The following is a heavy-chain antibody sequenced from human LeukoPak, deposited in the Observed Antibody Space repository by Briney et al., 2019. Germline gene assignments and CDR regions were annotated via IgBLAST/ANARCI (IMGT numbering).Heavy chain of an antibody. CDR2: IDYSGST. V-gene: IGHV4-59*08. CDR1: GGSISTYY. Sequence: SETLSLTCTVSGGSISTYYWSWIRQPPGKGLEWIAYIDYSGSTSYNPSLKSRVSISIDTSKNQFSLRLSSVTAADTAVYYCARHVWLQPFDYWGQGTLVTVSS. J-gene: IGHJ4*02. D-gene: IGHD3-9*01. CDR3: ARHVWLQPFDY.